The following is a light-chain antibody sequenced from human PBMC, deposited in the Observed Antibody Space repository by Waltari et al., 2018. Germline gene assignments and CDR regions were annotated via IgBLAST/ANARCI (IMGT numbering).Light chain of an antibody. J-gene: IGKJ4*01. CDR2: GAS. V-gene: IGKV3-20*01. CDR3: QQYGTSPPLT. CDR1: QSVSSSY. Sequence: APLSCRARQSVSSSYLAWYQQKPGQAPRRLIYGASSRAAGIPDRFSGSGSGTDFTLTISRLEPEDFAVYYCQQYGTSPPLTFGGGTKVEIK.